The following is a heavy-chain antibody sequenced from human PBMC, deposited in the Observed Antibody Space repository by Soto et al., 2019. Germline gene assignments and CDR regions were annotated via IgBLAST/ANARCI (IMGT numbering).Heavy chain of an antibody. CDR1: GFTFSNAW. V-gene: IGHV3-15*01. J-gene: IGHJ4*02. D-gene: IGHD3-16*01. Sequence: VQLVESGGGLVKPGGSLRLSCAASGFTFSNAWMSWVRQAPGKGLEWVGRIKSKTDGGTTDYAAPVKGRFTISRDDSKNTLYLQMNSLKTEDTAVYYCTPPPYDYIWGRWGQGTLVTVSS. CDR2: IKSKTDGGTT. CDR3: TPPPYDYIWGR.